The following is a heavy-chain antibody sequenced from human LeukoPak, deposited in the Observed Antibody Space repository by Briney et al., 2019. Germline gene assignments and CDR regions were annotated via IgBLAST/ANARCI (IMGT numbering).Heavy chain of an antibody. CDR2: IYSGGST. Sequence: PGGSLRLSCAASGFTVSSNYMSWVRQAPGKGLEWVSVIYSGGSTYYADSVKGRFTISRDNSKNTLYLQMNSLRAEDTAVYYCAREVAYTSANSSTYNWFDPWGQGTLVTVSS. CDR3: AREVAYTSANSSTYNWFDP. CDR1: GFTVSSNY. D-gene: IGHD6-13*01. V-gene: IGHV3-66*01. J-gene: IGHJ5*02.